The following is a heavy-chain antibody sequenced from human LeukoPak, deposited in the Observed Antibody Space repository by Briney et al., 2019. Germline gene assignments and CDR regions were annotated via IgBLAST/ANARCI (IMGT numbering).Heavy chain of an antibody. CDR2: IYYTGST. J-gene: IGHJ2*01. V-gene: IGHV4-39*01. D-gene: IGHD3-22*01. Sequence: SETLSLTCTVSGGSISTRDCYWGWIRQPPGKGLEWIASIYYTGSTYYSPSLRSRATMSVDTSKNQFSLELSAVTAADTAFYYCARVVYYYDVSGYSFDLWGRGTLVAVSS. CDR3: ARVVYYYDVSGYSFDL. CDR1: GGSISTRDCY.